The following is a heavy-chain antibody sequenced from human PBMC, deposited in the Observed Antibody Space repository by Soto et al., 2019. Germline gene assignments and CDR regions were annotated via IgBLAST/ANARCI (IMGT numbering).Heavy chain of an antibody. J-gene: IGHJ5*02. CDR2: IYWNDDK. Sequence: QITLKESGPPLVKPTETLTLMCTFSGFSLSTNGVGVGWIRQPPGKALEWLALIYWNDDKRYSPSLKSRLTIAKDTSKNQVFLTMTNLDPVGTATYYCAREGAIVPRFFDPWGEGTLVTVSS. CDR1: GFSLSTNGVG. CDR3: AREGAIVPRFFDP. V-gene: IGHV2-5*01. D-gene: IGHD1-26*01.